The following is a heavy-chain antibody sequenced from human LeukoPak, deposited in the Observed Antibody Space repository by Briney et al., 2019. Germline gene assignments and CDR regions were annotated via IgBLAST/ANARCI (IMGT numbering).Heavy chain of an antibody. V-gene: IGHV3-74*01. CDR2: INSDGSST. Sequence: GGSLRLSCAASGFTFSSYEMNWVRQAPGKGLVWVSRINSDGSSTSYADSVKGRFTISRDNAKNTLYLQMNSLRAEDTAVYYCARDGYSGYDFEDYWGQGTLVTVSS. D-gene: IGHD5-12*01. CDR3: ARDGYSGYDFEDY. CDR1: GFTFSSYE. J-gene: IGHJ4*02.